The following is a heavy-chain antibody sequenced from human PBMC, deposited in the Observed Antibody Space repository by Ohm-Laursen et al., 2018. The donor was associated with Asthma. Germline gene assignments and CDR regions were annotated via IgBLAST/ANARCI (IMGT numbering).Heavy chain of an antibody. J-gene: IGHJ4*02. CDR1: GYTVTGYQ. D-gene: IGHD3-10*01. CDR2: IDPDNGGT. CDR3: ARGFYGSGSYTSKD. Sequence: ATVKISCKASGYTVTGYQIHWVRQAPGQGLEWVGRIDPDNGGTDYAQMFEGRVTMTRDTSISTAYMELSRLRSDDTAVYYCARGFYGSGSYTSKDWGQGTLVTVSS. V-gene: IGHV1-2*06.